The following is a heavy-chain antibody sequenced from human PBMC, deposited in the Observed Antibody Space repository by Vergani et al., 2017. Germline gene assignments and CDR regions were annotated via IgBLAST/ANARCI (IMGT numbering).Heavy chain of an antibody. CDR1: GFTFSSYW. D-gene: IGHD1-26*01. CDR3: ARDFRGGSYLDFDY. Sequence: EVHLLESGEGLVQSGGSLRLSCAASGFTFSSYWMSWVRQAPGKGLEWVANIKQDGSEKYYVDSVKGRFTISRDNAKNSLYLQMNSLRAEDTAVYYCARDFRGGSYLDFDYWGQGTLVTVSS. CDR2: IKQDGSEK. J-gene: IGHJ4*02. V-gene: IGHV3-7*01.